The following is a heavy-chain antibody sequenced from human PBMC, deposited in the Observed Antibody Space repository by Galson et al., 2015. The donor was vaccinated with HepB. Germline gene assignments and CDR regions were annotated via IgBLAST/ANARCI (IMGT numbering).Heavy chain of an antibody. CDR3: ARGVVVMESSWFDP. J-gene: IGHJ5*02. D-gene: IGHD3-22*01. Sequence: SVKVSCKASGGTFSNYDISWVRQAPGHGLEWMGGIIPMFGTANYAQKFQGRVTITADEPTSTAYMELSSLRSEDTAVYYCARGVVVMESSWFDPWGQGTLVTVSS. CDR2: IIPMFGTA. V-gene: IGHV1-69*13. CDR1: GGTFSNYD.